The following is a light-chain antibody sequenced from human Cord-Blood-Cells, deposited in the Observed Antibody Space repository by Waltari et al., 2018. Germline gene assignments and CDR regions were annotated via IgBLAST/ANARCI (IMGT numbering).Light chain of an antibody. CDR1: QGIISY. CDR3: QQTNNAPPYT. CDR2: SAS. V-gene: IGKV1-27*01. Sequence: DIQLTQSPSSLPASVGDRVTITCRVSQGIISYLNWYRQKPGQVPKLLIYSASNLQSGVPSRFSGSGSGTDFTLTISSLEPEDVATYYGQQTNNAPPYTFGRGTKVEIK. J-gene: IGKJ2*01.